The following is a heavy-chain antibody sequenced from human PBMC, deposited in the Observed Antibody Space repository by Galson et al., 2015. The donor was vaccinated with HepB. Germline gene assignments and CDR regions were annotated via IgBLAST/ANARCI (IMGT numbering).Heavy chain of an antibody. J-gene: IGHJ4*02. CDR2: NYSGTST. D-gene: IGHD3-22*01. CDR3: ARGPRYYYDSSGPGYFDY. Sequence: SLRLSCAASGFTVSSNYMSWVRQAPGKGLEWVSINYSGTSTYYADSVRGRFTISRHTFKNTLYLQMNSLRAEDTAVYYCARGPRYYYDSSGPGYFDYWGQGTLVTVSS. CDR1: GFTVSSNY. V-gene: IGHV3-53*04.